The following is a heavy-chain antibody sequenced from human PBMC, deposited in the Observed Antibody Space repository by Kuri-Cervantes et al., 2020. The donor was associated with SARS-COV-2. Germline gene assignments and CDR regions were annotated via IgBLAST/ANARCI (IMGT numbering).Heavy chain of an antibody. CDR1: GGSISSSSYY. D-gene: IGHD6-13*01. Sequence: SETLSLTCTVSGGSISSSSYYWGWIRQPPGKGLEWIGEINHSGSTNYNPSLKSRVTISVDTSKNQFSLKLSSVTAADTAVYYCASSGYSSSWYPDYWGQGTLVTVSS. V-gene: IGHV4-39*07. CDR2: INHSGST. J-gene: IGHJ4*02. CDR3: ASSGYSSSWYPDY.